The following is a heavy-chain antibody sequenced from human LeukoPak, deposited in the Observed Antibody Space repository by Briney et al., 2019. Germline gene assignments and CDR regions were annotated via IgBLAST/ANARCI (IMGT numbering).Heavy chain of an antibody. CDR1: VGTFSSYA. CDR3: ARAYGDYVHYFDY. CDR2: IIPIFGTA. J-gene: IGHJ4*02. D-gene: IGHD4-17*01. V-gene: IGHV1-69*13. Sequence: SVKVSRKASVGTFSSYAISWVRQAPGQGLEWMGGIIPIFGTANYAQKFQGRVTITADESTSTAYMELSSLRSEDTAVYYCARAYGDYVHYFDYWGQGTLVTVSS.